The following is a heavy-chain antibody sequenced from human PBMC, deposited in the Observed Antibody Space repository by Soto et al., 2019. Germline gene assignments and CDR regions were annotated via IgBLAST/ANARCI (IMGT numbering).Heavy chain of an antibody. CDR1: GFIADDYA. CDR3: VKDMKWGGMTTIHYFDS. J-gene: IGHJ4*02. Sequence: EVQLVESGGGLVQPGRSLRLSCVASGFIADDYAMHWVRQAPGKGLEWVSGISSNSATINYADSVKVRFTISRYNAKNSLFLQMNSLRPEDTAFYYCVKDMKWGGMTTIHYFDSWGQGTLVTVSS. V-gene: IGHV3-9*02. CDR2: ISSNSATI. D-gene: IGHD4-17*01.